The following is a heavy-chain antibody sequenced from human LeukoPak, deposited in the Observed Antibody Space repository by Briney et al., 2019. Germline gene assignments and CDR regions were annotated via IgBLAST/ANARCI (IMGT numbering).Heavy chain of an antibody. J-gene: IGHJ4*02. Sequence: PGGSLRLSCAAAGFTFSSYAMSWVRQAPGKGLEWVSGISGSGGSTNYADSVKGRFTISRGNSKNTLYLQMNSLRAEDTAVYYCAKDLIPVRGDYWGQGTLVTVSS. CDR2: ISGSGGST. V-gene: IGHV3-23*01. CDR1: GFTFSSYA. D-gene: IGHD3-9*01. CDR3: AKDLIPVRGDY.